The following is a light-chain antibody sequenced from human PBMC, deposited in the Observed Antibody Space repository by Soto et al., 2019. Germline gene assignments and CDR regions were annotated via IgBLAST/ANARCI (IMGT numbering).Light chain of an antibody. Sequence: EVVLTQSPATLSLSAGERATLSCRASQRVSNSLAWYQQKPGQPPRLLIYNASSRATGIPARFSGSGSGTDFTLTISSLEPEDFAVYYCQQYGSSPYTFGLGTKLEIK. V-gene: IGKV3-11*01. J-gene: IGKJ2*01. CDR1: QRVSNS. CDR2: NAS. CDR3: QQYGSSPYT.